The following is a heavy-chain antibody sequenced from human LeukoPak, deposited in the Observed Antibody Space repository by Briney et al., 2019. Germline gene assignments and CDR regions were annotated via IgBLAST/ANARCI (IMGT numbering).Heavy chain of an antibody. V-gene: IGHV1-2*02. J-gene: IGHJ4*02. Sequence: GTSVKVSCKASGYSFTGYYLHWVRQAPGQGLKWMRWINPTTGGTNYAQKFHGRVTMTRDTSITTVYMELRRLTSDDTAVYYCARDEWDLLDYWGQGTLVTVSS. CDR1: GYSFTGYY. D-gene: IGHD1-26*01. CDR3: ARDEWDLLDY. CDR2: INPTTGGT.